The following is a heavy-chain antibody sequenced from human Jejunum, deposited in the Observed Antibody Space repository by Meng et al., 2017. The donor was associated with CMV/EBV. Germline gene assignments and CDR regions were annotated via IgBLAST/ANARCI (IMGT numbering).Heavy chain of an antibody. Sequence: ASGFSFSDFWIRWIRQAPGKGLEWVANINQDGSDKYYADSVTGRFTISRDNAENSLYLQMNSLRVEDTAVYYCARDADFWSGSDYWGQGTLVTVSS. V-gene: IGHV3-7*01. CDR2: INQDGSDK. D-gene: IGHD3-3*01. J-gene: IGHJ4*02. CDR1: GFSFSDFW. CDR3: ARDADFWSGSDY.